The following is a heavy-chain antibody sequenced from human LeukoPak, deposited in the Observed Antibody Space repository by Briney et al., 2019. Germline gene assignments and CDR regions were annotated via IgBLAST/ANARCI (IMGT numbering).Heavy chain of an antibody. V-gene: IGHV3-7*01. Sequence: PGGSLRLSCSASGFTFRSYWMTWVRQAPGKGLEWVANIKQDGKGKYYADSVEGRFNISRDDAKNSLYLQINSLRTEDTAVYYCAGDRFSRASSSGPPYYYYYFMDVWGKGTTVTVSS. CDR1: GFTFRSYW. J-gene: IGHJ6*03. CDR3: AGDRFSRASSSGPPYYYYYFMDV. CDR2: IKQDGKGK. D-gene: IGHD3-3*02.